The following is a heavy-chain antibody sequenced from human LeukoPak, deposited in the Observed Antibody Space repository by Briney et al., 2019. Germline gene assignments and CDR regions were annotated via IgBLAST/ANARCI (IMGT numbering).Heavy chain of an antibody. J-gene: IGHJ4*02. CDR1: GGSISSNSYY. V-gene: IGHV4-39*01. CDR3: ARHIKGGYKAFDY. Sequence: SETLSLTCTVSGGSISSNSYYWGWIRQPPGKGLEWIGSIYYSGSTYYNPSLKSRITISVDTSKNQFSLKLSSVTAADTAVYYCARHIKGGYKAFDYWGQGTLVTVSS. CDR2: IYYSGST. D-gene: IGHD3-22*01.